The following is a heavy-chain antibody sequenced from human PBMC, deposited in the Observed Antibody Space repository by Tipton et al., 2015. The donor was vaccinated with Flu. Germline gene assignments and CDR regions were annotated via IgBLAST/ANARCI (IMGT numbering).Heavy chain of an antibody. CDR1: GGSISSGSYY. D-gene: IGHD3-22*01. V-gene: IGHV4-61*02. J-gene: IGHJ3*02. Sequence: LRLSCTVSGGSISSGSYYWSWIRQPAGQGLEWIGRIYTSGSTNYNPSLKSRVTISVDTSKNQFSLKLSSVTAADTAVYYCAREGFDSSGYRAGDAFGIWGQGTMVTVSS. CDR3: AREGFDSSGYRAGDAFGI. CDR2: IYTSGST.